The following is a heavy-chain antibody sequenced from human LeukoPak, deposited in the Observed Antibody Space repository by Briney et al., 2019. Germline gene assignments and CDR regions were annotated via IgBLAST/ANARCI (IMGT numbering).Heavy chain of an antibody. V-gene: IGHV1-8*01. Sequence: ASAKVSCKASGYTFTSYDINWVRQATGQGLEWMGWMNPNSGNTGYAQKFQGRVTMTRNTSISTAYMELSSLRSEDTAVYYCARGPLYYDFWSGYYSFYYYYMDVWGKGTTVTVSS. J-gene: IGHJ6*03. CDR3: ARGPLYYDFWSGYYSFYYYYMDV. CDR1: GYTFTSYD. D-gene: IGHD3-3*01. CDR2: MNPNSGNT.